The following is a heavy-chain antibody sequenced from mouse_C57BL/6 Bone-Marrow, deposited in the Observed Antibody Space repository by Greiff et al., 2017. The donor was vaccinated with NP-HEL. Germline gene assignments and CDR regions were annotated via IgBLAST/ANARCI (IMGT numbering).Heavy chain of an antibody. J-gene: IGHJ4*01. CDR1: GFTFSDYY. D-gene: IGHD1-1*01. Sequence: EVKLQESGGGLVQPGGSLKLSCAASGFTFSDYYMYWVRQTPEKRLEWVAYISNGGGSTYYPDTVKGRFTISRDNAKNTLYLQMSRLKSEDTAMYYCARRGYYGSSSMDYWGQGTSVTVSS. V-gene: IGHV5-12*01. CDR2: ISNGGGST. CDR3: ARRGYYGSSSMDY.